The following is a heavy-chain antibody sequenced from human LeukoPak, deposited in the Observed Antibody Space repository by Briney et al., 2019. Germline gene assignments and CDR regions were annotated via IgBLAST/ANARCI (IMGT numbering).Heavy chain of an antibody. CDR3: AKDLQPGGYYYYGMDV. CDR2: ISYDGSNK. CDR1: GFTFSSYG. D-gene: IGHD1-1*01. Sequence: AGGSLRLSCAAPGFTFSSYGMHWVRQAPGKGLEWVAVISYDGSNKYYADSVKGRFTISRDNSKNTLYLQMNSLRAEDTAVYYCAKDLQPGGYYYYGMDVWGQGTTVTVSS. V-gene: IGHV3-30*18. J-gene: IGHJ6*02.